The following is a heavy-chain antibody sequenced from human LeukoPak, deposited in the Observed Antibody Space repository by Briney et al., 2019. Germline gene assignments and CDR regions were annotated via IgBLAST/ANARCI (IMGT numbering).Heavy chain of an antibody. J-gene: IGHJ4*02. CDR2: INPSGGST. CDR1: GYTFTSYY. Sequence: ASVRVSCKASGYTFTSYYMHWVRQAPGQGLEWMVIINPSGGSTSYAQKFQGRVTMTRDTSTSTVYMELSSLRSEDTAVYYCAREEYEQWLVGDYWGQGTLVTVSS. V-gene: IGHV1-46*01. CDR3: AREEYEQWLVGDY. D-gene: IGHD6-19*01.